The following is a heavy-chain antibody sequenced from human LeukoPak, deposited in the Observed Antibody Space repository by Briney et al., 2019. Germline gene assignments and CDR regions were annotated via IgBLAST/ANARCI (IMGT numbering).Heavy chain of an antibody. CDR1: GFTFSSYS. Sequence: GGSLRLSCAASGFTFSSYSMNWVRQAPGKGLEWVSSISSSSSYIYYADSVKGRFTISRDNAKNSLYLQMNSLRAEDTAVYYCARDSSSGWYGGVYWGQGTLVTVSS. V-gene: IGHV3-21*01. CDR2: ISSSSSYI. D-gene: IGHD6-19*01. J-gene: IGHJ4*02. CDR3: ARDSSSGWYGGVY.